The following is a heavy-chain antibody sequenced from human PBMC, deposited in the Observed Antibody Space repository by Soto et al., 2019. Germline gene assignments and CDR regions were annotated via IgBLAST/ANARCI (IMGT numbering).Heavy chain of an antibody. Sequence: VASVKVSCKASGYTFTSYGISWVRQAPGQGLEWMGWISAYNGNTNYAQKLQGRVTMTTDTSTSTAYMELRSLRSDDTAVYYCARDLGLAYCGGDCYPEGWFDPWGQGTLVTV. CDR2: ISAYNGNT. V-gene: IGHV1-18*01. J-gene: IGHJ5*02. CDR3: ARDLGLAYCGGDCYPEGWFDP. D-gene: IGHD2-21*02. CDR1: GYTFTSYG.